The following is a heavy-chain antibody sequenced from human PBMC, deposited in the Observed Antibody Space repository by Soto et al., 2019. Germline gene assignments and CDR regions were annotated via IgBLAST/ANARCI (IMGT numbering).Heavy chain of an antibody. J-gene: IGHJ6*02. CDR1: GFTFSNYA. V-gene: IGHV3-23*01. CDR2: ISGSDGRT. Sequence: QLLESGGGLVPPGGSLRLSCAASGFTFSNYAMSWVRQAPGKGLEWVAGISGSDGRTFHADPVKGRFTISRDNSRNTLYLQMRRLGAQDTAVYYCARDQDDYGDSVLGDSYYYHSYGLDVWGQGTTVTVSS. D-gene: IGHD4-17*01. CDR3: ARDQDDYGDSVLGDSYYYHSYGLDV.